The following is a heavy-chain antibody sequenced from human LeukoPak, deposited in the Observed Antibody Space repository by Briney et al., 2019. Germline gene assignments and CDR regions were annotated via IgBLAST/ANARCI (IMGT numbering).Heavy chain of an antibody. Sequence: PSETLSLTCRVSGGSISSYYWSWIRQPPGKGPEWIGYIYHSGSTKYNPSLKSRVTMSADTSKNQLSLKVTSVTAADTAVYYCARVLLWFGDSSRLSWFDPWGQGILVTVSS. CDR3: ARVLLWFGDSSRLSWFDP. V-gene: IGHV4-59*01. D-gene: IGHD3-10*01. CDR2: IYHSGST. CDR1: GGSISSYY. J-gene: IGHJ5*02.